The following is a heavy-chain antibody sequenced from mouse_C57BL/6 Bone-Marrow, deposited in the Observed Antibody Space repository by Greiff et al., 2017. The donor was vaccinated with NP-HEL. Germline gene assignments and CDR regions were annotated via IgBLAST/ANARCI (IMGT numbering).Heavy chain of an antibody. CDR2: IRNKASGYTT. V-gene: IGHV7-3*01. CDR1: GFTFTDYY. D-gene: IGHD2-4*01. J-gene: IGHJ4*01. Sequence: KLMESGGGLVQPGGSLSLSCAASGFTFTDYYMNWVRQPPGKALEWLGFIRNKASGYTTEYSSSVKGRFTISRDNSQSILYLQMNALRAEDSATYYCARSIYYDYADDPFYAMDYWGQGTSVTVSS. CDR3: ARSIYYDYADDPFYAMDY.